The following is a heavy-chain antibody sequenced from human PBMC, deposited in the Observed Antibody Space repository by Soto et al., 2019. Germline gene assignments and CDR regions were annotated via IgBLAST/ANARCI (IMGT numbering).Heavy chain of an antibody. J-gene: IGHJ4*02. V-gene: IGHV3-21*01. CDR3: ARESEDLTSNFDY. CDR2: ISSTTNYI. Sequence: GGSLRLSCAASGFTFTRYSMNWVRQAPGKGLEWVSSISSTTNYIYYADSMKGRFTVSRDNAKNSVYLEMNSLSAEDTAVYYCARESEDLTSNFDYWGQGTPVTVSS. CDR1: GFTFTRYS.